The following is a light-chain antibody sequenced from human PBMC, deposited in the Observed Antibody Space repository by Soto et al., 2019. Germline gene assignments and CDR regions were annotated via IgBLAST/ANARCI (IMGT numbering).Light chain of an antibody. V-gene: IGLV1-51*01. CDR3: GTWDSSLSAGV. CDR1: SSNIGNNY. J-gene: IGLJ1*01. Sequence: QSVLTQPPSVSAAPGEKVTISFSVSSSNIGNNYVSWYQQLPGTAPKLLIYDNNKRPSGIPDRFSGSKSGTSATLGITGLQTGDEADYYCGTWDSSLSAGVFGTGTKVTVL. CDR2: DNN.